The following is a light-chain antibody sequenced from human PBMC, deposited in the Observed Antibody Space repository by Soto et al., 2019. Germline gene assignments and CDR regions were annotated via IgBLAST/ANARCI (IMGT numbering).Light chain of an antibody. J-gene: IGLJ3*02. Sequence: QSVLTQPPSASGTPGQRVTMSCSGSGSNIGPNYVYWFQQFPGTAPKLLIYNNDQRPSGVPDRFSGSKSGTSASLDISGLRSEDEADYYWAAWDDSLSGRVFGGGTKLTVL. CDR2: NND. V-gene: IGLV1-47*02. CDR3: AAWDDSLSGRV. CDR1: GSNIGPNY.